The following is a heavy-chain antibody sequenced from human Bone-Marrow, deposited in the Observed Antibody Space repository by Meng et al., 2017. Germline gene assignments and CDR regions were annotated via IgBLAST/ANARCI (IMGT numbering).Heavy chain of an antibody. J-gene: IGHJ6*02. D-gene: IGHD6-13*01. CDR2: ISSSSSYI. CDR1: GFTFSSYA. V-gene: IGHV3-21*01. CDR3: ARTITPAAGTHYYYYGMDV. Sequence: GGSLRLSCAASGFTFSSYAMHWVRQAPGKGLEWVSSISSSSSYIYYADSVKGRFTISRDNAKNSLYLQMNSLRAEDTAVYYCARTITPAAGTHYYYYGMDVWGQGTTVTVSS.